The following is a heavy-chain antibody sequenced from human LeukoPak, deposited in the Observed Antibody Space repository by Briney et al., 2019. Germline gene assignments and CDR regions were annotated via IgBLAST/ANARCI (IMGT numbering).Heavy chain of an antibody. V-gene: IGHV3-49*03. Sequence: GGSLRLSCTASGFTFGDYAMSWFRQAPGKGLEWVGFIRSKAYGGTTEYAASVKGRFTISGDDSKSIAYLQMNSLKTEDTAVYYCTRRGSSITMVRGVPDYWGQGTLVTVSS. CDR3: TRRGSSITMVRGVPDY. CDR1: GFTFGDYA. D-gene: IGHD3-10*01. CDR2: IRSKAYGGTT. J-gene: IGHJ4*02.